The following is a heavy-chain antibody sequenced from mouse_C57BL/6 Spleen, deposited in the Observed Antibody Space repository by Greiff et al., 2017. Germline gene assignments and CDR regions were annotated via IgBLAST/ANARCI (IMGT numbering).Heavy chain of an antibody. CDR2: IDPETGGT. Sequence: QVQLQQSGAELVRPGASVTLSCKASGYTFTDYEMHWVKQTPVHGLEWIGAIDPETGGTAYNQKFKGKAILTADKSSSTAYMELRSLTSEDSAVYYCTRAPSYYGSSFYAMDDWGQGTSVTVSS. J-gene: IGHJ4*01. CDR3: TRAPSYYGSSFYAMDD. D-gene: IGHD1-1*01. CDR1: GYTFTDYE. V-gene: IGHV1-15*01.